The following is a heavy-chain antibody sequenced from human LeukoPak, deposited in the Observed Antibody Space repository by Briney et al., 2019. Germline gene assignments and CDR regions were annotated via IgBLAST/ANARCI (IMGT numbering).Heavy chain of an antibody. D-gene: IGHD6-19*01. CDR1: GGSISSSSYY. Sequence: PSETLSLTCTVSGGSISSSSYYWGWIRQPPGKGLEWIGSIYYSGSTYYNPSLKSRVTISVDTSKNQFSLKLSSVTAADTAVYYCARDYSSGWYVIWGQGTLVTVSS. V-gene: IGHV4-39*07. J-gene: IGHJ4*02. CDR2: IYYSGST. CDR3: ARDYSSGWYVI.